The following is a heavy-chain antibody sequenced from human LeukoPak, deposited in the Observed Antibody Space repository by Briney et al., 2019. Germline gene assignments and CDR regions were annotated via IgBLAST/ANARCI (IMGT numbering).Heavy chain of an antibody. CDR2: ISPASGAT. CDR1: GYTCTGSY. CDR3: LNEHGG. Sequence: GASVRVSCKASGYTCTGSYMHWVRQAPGQGFEWIGWISPASGATNYAQNFQGRVTLTTDTSITTAYMELSSLTSDDTASYYCLNEHGGWGQGTPVTVSS. D-gene: IGHD1-1*01. V-gene: IGHV1-2*02. J-gene: IGHJ4*02.